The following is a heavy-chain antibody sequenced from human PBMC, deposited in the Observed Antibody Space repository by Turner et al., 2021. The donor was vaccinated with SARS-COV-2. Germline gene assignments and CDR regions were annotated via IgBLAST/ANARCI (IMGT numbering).Heavy chain of an antibody. V-gene: IGHV3-23*01. J-gene: IGHJ4*02. Sequence: EVKLLKSGGGLVQPGGSLRLSCAASGFTFRIYAMSWVRQAPGKGLEWVSAISGSGGRTYYADSVKGRFTISRDNSKNTLYLQMNSLRAEDTAVYYCAKTHGAAAGTFDYWGQGTLVTVSS. CDR2: ISGSGGRT. D-gene: IGHD6-13*01. CDR3: AKTHGAAAGTFDY. CDR1: GFTFRIYA.